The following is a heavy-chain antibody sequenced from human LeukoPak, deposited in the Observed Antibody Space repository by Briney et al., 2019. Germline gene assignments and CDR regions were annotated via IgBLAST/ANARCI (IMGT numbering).Heavy chain of an antibody. D-gene: IGHD3-22*01. J-gene: IGHJ5*02. V-gene: IGHV4-59*01. CDR1: GGSISTYY. CDR3: AGLGASGSGYLSWFDP. Sequence: SETLSLTCTVSGGSISTYYWSWIRQPPGKGLEWIGYIYYSGNSNYNPSLKSRVTISVDTSKNQFSLKLSSVTAADTAVYYCAGLGASGSGYLSWFDPWGQGTLVTVSS. CDR2: IYYSGNS.